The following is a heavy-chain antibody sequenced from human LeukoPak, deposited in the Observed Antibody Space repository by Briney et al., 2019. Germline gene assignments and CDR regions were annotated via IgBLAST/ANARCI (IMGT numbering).Heavy chain of an antibody. Sequence: PGGSLRLSCAASGFTFSSYSMNWVRQAPGKGLEWVSYISSSSSTIYYADSVKGRFTISRDNAKNSLYLQMNSLRAEDTAVYYCARDQLDIVVVPAATHDAFDIWGQGTMVTVSS. D-gene: IGHD2-2*03. V-gene: IGHV3-48*01. J-gene: IGHJ3*02. CDR1: GFTFSSYS. CDR3: ARDQLDIVVVPAATHDAFDI. CDR2: ISSSSSTI.